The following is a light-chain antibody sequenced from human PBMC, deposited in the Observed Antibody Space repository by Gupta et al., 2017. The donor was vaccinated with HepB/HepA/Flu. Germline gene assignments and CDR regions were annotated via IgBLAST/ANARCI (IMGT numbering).Light chain of an antibody. V-gene: IGKV1-39*01. CDR1: QSISGY. J-gene: IGKJ1*01. CDR2: VAS. Sequence: DIQMTQSPSSLSASIGDRVTITCRASQSISGYLNWYQQKPGKAPNLLIYVASTLQSGVPSRFSGGGSGTDFTLTVSSLQPEDFATYYCQQTYSTPWTFGQGTKVEVK. CDR3: QQTYSTPWT.